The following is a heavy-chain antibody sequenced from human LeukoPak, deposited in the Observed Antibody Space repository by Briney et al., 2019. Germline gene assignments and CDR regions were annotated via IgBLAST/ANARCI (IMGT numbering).Heavy chain of an antibody. J-gene: IGHJ6*02. CDR2: IKRKADNYAT. CDR1: GFTFSGST. D-gene: IGHD1-26*01. Sequence: GGSLRLSCEASGFTFSGSTMHWVRQASAKGLEWVGRIKRKADNYATAYGTSVKGRSTLFRDDSKSTAYLQMNSLQTEDTAVYYCIRGAASGSYFGLAVWGQGATVTVSS. CDR3: IRGAASGSYFGLAV. V-gene: IGHV3-73*01.